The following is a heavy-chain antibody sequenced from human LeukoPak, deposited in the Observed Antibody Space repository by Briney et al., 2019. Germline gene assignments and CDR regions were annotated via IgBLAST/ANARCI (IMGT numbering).Heavy chain of an antibody. CDR3: AKCDWGSVDH. CDR1: GFKFSNYW. D-gene: IGHD2-21*02. J-gene: IGHJ4*02. CDR2: MNQDGSEK. V-gene: IGHV3-7*01. Sequence: GGSLRLSCAASGFKFSNYWMAWVRQTPGKGLEWVANMNQDGSEKYYVDSLKGRFTMSRDNAKNSLYLQMNTLRAEDTAVYYCAKCDWGSVDHWGQGTLVTVSS.